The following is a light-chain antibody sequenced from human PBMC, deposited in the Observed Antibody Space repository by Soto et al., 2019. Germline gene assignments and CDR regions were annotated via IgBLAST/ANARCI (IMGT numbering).Light chain of an antibody. Sequence: EIVMTQSPLSLPVTPGEPASVSCRSSQTLLHSNGYNYLDWYLQKPGQSPQLLIYLGSIRASGVPDRFSGRGSGTGLALKIRWGEAADVGVYYCMRDLQTPYTFGPGTRLEIK. CDR1: QTLLHSNGYNY. CDR2: LGS. CDR3: MRDLQTPYT. V-gene: IGKV2-28*01. J-gene: IGKJ5*01.